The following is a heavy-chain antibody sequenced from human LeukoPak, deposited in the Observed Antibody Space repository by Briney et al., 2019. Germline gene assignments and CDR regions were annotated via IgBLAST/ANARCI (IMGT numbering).Heavy chain of an antibody. CDR3: AESPDGSGYSGWFDP. CDR2: ISGSGGST. CDR1: GFTFSSYA. Sequence: GGSLRLSCAASGFTFSSYAMSWVRQAPGKGLEWVSAISGSGGSTYYADSVKGRFTISRDNSKNTLYLQMNSLRAEDTAVYYCAESPDGSGYSGWFDPWGQGTLVTVSS. J-gene: IGHJ5*02. D-gene: IGHD3-22*01. V-gene: IGHV3-23*01.